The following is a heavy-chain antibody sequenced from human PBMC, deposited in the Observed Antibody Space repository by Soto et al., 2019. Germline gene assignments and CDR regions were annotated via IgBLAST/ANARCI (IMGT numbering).Heavy chain of an antibody. CDR1: GYRYPGYW. V-gene: IGHV5-51*01. J-gene: IGHJ5*01. D-gene: IGHD2-2*01. CDR2: IYPADSDI. Sequence: GESPTISCKGSGYRYPGYWIGWVRQMPGKGLEWMGIIYPADSDIRYSPSFQGQVTISVDRSVTTAYLQWSSLEASDTAMYYCARIRGPTLDRCYFDSWGQGTLVTVSS. CDR3: ARIRGPTLDRCYFDS.